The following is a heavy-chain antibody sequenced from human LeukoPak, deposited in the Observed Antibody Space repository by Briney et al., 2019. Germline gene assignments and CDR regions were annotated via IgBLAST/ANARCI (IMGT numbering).Heavy chain of an antibody. CDR3: ARRRLGYCSGGSCYGGLD. CDR1: KFTFGNYW. D-gene: IGHD2-15*01. Sequence: GGSLRLSCAASKFTFGNYWMGWVRQTPGKGLEWVATFNQDGTKECYVDSVKGRFTISRDNAKNSLYLQMNSLRAEDTAVYYCARRRLGYCSGGSCYGGLDWGQGTLVTVSS. J-gene: IGHJ4*02. CDR2: FNQDGTKE. V-gene: IGHV3-7*01.